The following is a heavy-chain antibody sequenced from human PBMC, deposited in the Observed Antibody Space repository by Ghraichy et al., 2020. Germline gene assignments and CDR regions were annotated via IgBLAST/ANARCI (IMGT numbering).Heavy chain of an antibody. CDR2: IYYSGST. CDR3: AGTYDYYDSSGYPYTYFFDY. J-gene: IGHJ4*02. CDR1: GASISSTSYY. D-gene: IGHD3-22*01. Sequence: SETRYLTCTVSGASISSTSYYWAWIRQPPGKGLEWIGSIYYSGSTYYNPSLKSRVTISEDTSKNQFSLKLSSVTAADTAVYFCAGTYDYYDSSGYPYTYFFDYWDQGTLVTVSS. V-gene: IGHV4-39*01.